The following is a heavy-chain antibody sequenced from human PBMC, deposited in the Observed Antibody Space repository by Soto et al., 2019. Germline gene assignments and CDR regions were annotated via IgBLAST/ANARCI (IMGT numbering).Heavy chain of an antibody. CDR2: IYYSGST. CDR1: GGSISSYY. J-gene: IGHJ6*02. D-gene: IGHD6-6*01. Sequence: SETLSLTCTVSGGSISSYYWSWIRQPPGKGLEWIGYIYYSGSTNYNPSLKSRVTISVDTSKNQFSLKLSSVTAADTAVYYCARGLGDSSSPTNYYYYGMDVWGQGTTVTVSS. CDR3: ARGLGDSSSPTNYYYYGMDV. V-gene: IGHV4-59*01.